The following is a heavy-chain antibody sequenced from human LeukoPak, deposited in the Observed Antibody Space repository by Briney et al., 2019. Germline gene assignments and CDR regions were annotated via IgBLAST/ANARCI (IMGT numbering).Heavy chain of an antibody. CDR1: GYTFTSYY. D-gene: IGHD1-26*01. CDR2: INPSGGST. Sequence: ASVTVSCTASGYTFTSYYMHWVRQAPGQGLEWMGIINPSGGSTSYAQKFQGRVTMTRDTSTSTVYMELSSLRSEDTAVYYCARALSGSYYIDAFDIWGQGTMVTVSS. J-gene: IGHJ3*02. V-gene: IGHV1-46*01. CDR3: ARALSGSYYIDAFDI.